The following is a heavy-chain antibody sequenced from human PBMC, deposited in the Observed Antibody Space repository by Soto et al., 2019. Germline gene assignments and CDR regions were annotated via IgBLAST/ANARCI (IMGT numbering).Heavy chain of an antibody. Sequence: QVQLVQSGAEVKKPGASVKVSCKASGYTFTSYGISWVRQAPGQGLEWMGWISAYNGNTNYAQKLQGRVTMTTDTATSTAYMELRSLRSDDTAGYYWAVEDIVVVPASLDYWGQGTLVTVSS. CDR1: GYTFTSYG. J-gene: IGHJ4*02. CDR3: AVEDIVVVPASLDY. CDR2: ISAYNGNT. V-gene: IGHV1-18*01. D-gene: IGHD2-2*01.